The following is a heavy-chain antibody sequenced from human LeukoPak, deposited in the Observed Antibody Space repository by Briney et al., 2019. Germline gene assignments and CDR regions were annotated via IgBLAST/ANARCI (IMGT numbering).Heavy chain of an antibody. CDR3: ARSGGPGTYHQLRYSWFDP. CDR2: ITTISHYI. D-gene: IGHD3-10*01. CDR1: GFTLSDYH. J-gene: IGHJ5*02. V-gene: IGHV3-21*01. Sequence: AGGSLRLSCAASGFTLSDYHMNWVRQAPGKGLEWLSSITTISHYIYYAGAVRGRFTISRDNAKNSLYLQMNSLRGEDTAVYYCARSGGPGTYHQLRYSWFDPWGQGTLVTVSS.